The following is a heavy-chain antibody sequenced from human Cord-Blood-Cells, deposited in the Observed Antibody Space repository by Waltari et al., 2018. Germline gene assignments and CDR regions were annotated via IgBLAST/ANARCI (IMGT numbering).Heavy chain of an antibody. CDR2: IYWNDDK. D-gene: IGHD4-17*01. CDR3: AHRPGGDYFYYFDY. V-gene: IGHV2-5*01. Sequence: QITLKESGPTLVKPTQTLTLTCTFSGFSLSTSGVGVDWIRQPPGKALEWLALIYWNDDKRYSPSLKSRLTITKDTSKNQVVLTMTNMDPVDTATYYCAHRPGGDYFYYFDYWGQGTLVTVSS. J-gene: IGHJ4*02. CDR1: GFSLSTSGVG.